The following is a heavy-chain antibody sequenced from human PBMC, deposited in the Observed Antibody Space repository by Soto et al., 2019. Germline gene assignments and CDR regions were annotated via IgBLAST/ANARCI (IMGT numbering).Heavy chain of an antibody. Sequence: VQLLESGGGLVQPGGSLRLSCAASGFTFSSYAMSWVRQAPGKGLEWVSAISGSGGSTYYADSVKGRFTISRDNSTNTLYLRMNSLRAEDTAVYYCAKTSTVTILYDGFQHWGQGTLVTVSS. CDR2: ISGSGGST. D-gene: IGHD4-17*01. J-gene: IGHJ1*01. CDR3: AKTSTVTILYDGFQH. CDR1: GFTFSSYA. V-gene: IGHV3-23*01.